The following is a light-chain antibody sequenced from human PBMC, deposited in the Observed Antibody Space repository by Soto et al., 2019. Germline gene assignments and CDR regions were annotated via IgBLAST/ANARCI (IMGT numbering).Light chain of an antibody. CDR3: QQSYSAPRT. CDR2: AAS. V-gene: IGKV1-39*01. J-gene: IGKJ2*01. Sequence: DIQMTQSPFSLSAYVGDRVTITCRASQSISNYLNWYQQRPGKAPKLLIYAASNLQSGVPSRFSGSGSGTDFTLTVSSLQPEDFATYYCQQSYSAPRTFRQGTKVDIK. CDR1: QSISNY.